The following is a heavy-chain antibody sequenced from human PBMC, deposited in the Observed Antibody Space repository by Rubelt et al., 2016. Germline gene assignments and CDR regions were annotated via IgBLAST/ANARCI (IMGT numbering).Heavy chain of an antibody. J-gene: IGHJ4*02. V-gene: IGHV3-7*03. CDR2: IKQDGSEN. D-gene: IGHD2/OR15-2a*01. CDR1: GFTFSSYS. CDR3: LSSLADFDY. Sequence: EVQLVESGGGLVQPGGSLRLSCAASGFTFSSYSMNWVRQAPGKGLEWVANIKQDGSENYYVDSVKGRFTISRDNAKNSVYLEMNSLRAEDTAVYYCLSSLADFDYWGQGTLVTVSS.